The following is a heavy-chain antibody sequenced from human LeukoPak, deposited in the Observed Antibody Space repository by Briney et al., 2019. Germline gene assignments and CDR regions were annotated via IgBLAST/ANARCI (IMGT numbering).Heavy chain of an antibody. Sequence: AGGSLRLSCAASGFTFSDYYMSWIRQAPGKGLEWVSYISSSGNTIYYADSVEGRFTISKDNAKNSLYLQMNSLRAEDTAVYYCARGTRWLTGPPDYWGQGTLVTVSS. J-gene: IGHJ4*02. CDR3: ARGTRWLTGPPDY. D-gene: IGHD7-27*01. V-gene: IGHV3-11*04. CDR2: ISSSGNTI. CDR1: GFTFSDYY.